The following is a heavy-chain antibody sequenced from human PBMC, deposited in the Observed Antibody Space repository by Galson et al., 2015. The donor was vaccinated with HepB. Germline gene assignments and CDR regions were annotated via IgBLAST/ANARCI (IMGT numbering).Heavy chain of an antibody. CDR2: INRSGDTT. V-gene: IGHV3-23*01. CDR1: GFTFSTHT. J-gene: IGHJ4*02. Sequence: SLRLSCAASGFTFSTHTMGWVRQAPGKGLEWVSDINRSGDTTYYIDSVRGRFTISRDNSKDTLHLQMNGLRVDDTAVYYCARAGSASWYDYWGQGTLVTVSS. CDR3: ARAGSASWYDY. D-gene: IGHD6-13*01.